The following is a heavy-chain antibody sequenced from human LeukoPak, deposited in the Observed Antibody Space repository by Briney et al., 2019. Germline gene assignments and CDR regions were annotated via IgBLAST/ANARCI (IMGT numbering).Heavy chain of an antibody. CDR1: GFTFSSYS. J-gene: IGHJ5*02. CDR2: ISSSSSYI. V-gene: IGHV3-21*01. D-gene: IGHD6-13*01. CDR3: ARDQSGGSSSWYRWFDP. Sequence: GGFLRLSCAASGFTFSSYSMNWVRQAPGKGLEWVSSISSSSSYIYYADSVKGRFTISRDNAKNSLYLQMNSLRAEDTAVYYCARDQSGGSSSWYRWFDPWGQGTLVTVSS.